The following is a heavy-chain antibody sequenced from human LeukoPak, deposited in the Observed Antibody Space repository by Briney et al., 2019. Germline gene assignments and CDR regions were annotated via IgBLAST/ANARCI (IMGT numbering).Heavy chain of an antibody. CDR2: IGRRGDPK. V-gene: IGHV3-43*01. J-gene: IGHJ4*02. D-gene: IGHD5-18*01. CDR3: IKEGRGYKYGLRD. Sequence: GGSLRLSCATSGFTFDDFTMHWVRQPPGKGLEWVSLIGRRGDPKYYANSLEGRFTISRDNRRRYVFLQMNSLRPDDTAFYYCIKEGRGYKYGLRDWGQGTLVTVFS. CDR1: GFTFDDFT.